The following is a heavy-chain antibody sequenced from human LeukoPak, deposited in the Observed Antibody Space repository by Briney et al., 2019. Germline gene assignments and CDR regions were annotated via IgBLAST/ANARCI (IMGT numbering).Heavy chain of an antibody. CDR1: GFTFSSHL. J-gene: IGHJ5*02. Sequence: GGSLRLSCEGSGFTFSSHLMSWVRQAPGKGLEWVAGIKEDGSEKHDVDSVEGRFTISRDNAKNSLFLQMNSLRAEDTAVYYCAKGRGYKTGNWFDPWGQGTLVTVSS. V-gene: IGHV3-7*01. CDR3: AKGRGYKTGNWFDP. D-gene: IGHD5-12*01. CDR2: IKEDGSEK.